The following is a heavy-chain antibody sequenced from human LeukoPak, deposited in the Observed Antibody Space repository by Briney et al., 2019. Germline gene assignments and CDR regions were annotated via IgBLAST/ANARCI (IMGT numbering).Heavy chain of an antibody. J-gene: IGHJ4*02. V-gene: IGHV1-2*02. CDR2: INPNSGGT. CDR1: GYTFTDYY. D-gene: IGHD2-2*01. Sequence: KPGASVKVSCKASGYTFTDYYIHWVRQAPGQGLEWMGWINPNSGGTNYAQKFQGRVTMTRDTSISTAYMELTNLISDDTAVYYCAAIYCSRTGCYAFDYWGQGTLVTVSS. CDR3: AAIYCSRTGCYAFDY.